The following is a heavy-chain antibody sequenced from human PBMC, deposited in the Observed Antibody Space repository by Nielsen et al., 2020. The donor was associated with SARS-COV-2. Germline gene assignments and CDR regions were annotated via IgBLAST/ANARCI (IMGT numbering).Heavy chain of an antibody. V-gene: IGHV3-21*06. Sequence: GGSLRLSCAASGFSFSTYSMTWVRQAPGKGLEWVAAIDKNSEYIHHADALRGRLTISRDNARNSLYLQMDSLRAEDTAVYYCARRWFGSGSDREAFDIWGRGTLVTVSS. CDR1: GFSFSTYS. CDR2: IDKNSEYI. CDR3: ARRWFGSGSDREAFDI. J-gene: IGHJ3*02. D-gene: IGHD3-10*01.